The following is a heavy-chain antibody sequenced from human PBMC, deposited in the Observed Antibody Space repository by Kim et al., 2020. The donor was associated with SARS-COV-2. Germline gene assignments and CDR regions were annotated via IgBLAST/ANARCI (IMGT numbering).Heavy chain of an antibody. CDR2: IIPIFGTA. CDR3: ARGGGPYDILTGINFGYFDY. D-gene: IGHD3-9*01. Sequence: SVKVSCKASGGTFSSYAISWVRQAPGQGLEWMGGIIPIFGTANYAQKFQGRVTITADESTSTAYMELSSLRSEDTAVYYCARGGGPYDILTGINFGYFDYWGQGTLVTVSS. J-gene: IGHJ4*02. CDR1: GGTFSSYA. V-gene: IGHV1-69*13.